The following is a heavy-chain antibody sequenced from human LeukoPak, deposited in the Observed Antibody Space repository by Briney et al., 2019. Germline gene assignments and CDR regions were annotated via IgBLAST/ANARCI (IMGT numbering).Heavy chain of an antibody. CDR1: GFTFSSYS. CDR2: ISSSSSYI. J-gene: IGHJ4*02. V-gene: IGHV3-21*01. Sequence: PGGSLRLSWAASGFTFSSYSMNWVRQAPGKGLEWVSSISSSSSYIYYADSVKGRFTISRDNAKNSLYLQMNSLRVEDTAVYYCARDRNTDLWSGYYTNYFDYWGQGTLVTVSS. CDR3: ARDRNTDLWSGYYTNYFDY. D-gene: IGHD3-3*01.